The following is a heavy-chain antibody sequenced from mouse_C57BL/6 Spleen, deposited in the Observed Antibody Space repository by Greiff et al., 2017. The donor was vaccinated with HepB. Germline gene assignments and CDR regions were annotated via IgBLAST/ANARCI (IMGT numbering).Heavy chain of an antibody. CDR3: ARPGSSPYYYAMDY. Sequence: VQLQQPGAELVKPGASVKLSCKASGYTFTSYWMHWVKQRPGQGPEWIGMIHPNSGSTNYNEKFKSKATLTVDKSSSTAYMQLSSLTSEDSAVYYCARPGSSPYYYAMDYWGQGTSVTVSS. J-gene: IGHJ4*01. CDR2: IHPNSGST. V-gene: IGHV1-64*01. D-gene: IGHD1-1*01. CDR1: GYTFTSYW.